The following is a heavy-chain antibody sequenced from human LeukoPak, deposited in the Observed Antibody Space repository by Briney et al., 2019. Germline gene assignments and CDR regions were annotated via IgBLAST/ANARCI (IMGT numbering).Heavy chain of an antibody. CDR1: GFTFSSYG. Sequence: QAGGSLRLSCAASGFTFSSYGMHWVRKAPGKGQEWVAVISYDGSNKYYADSVKGRFTISRDNSKNTLYLQMNSLRAEDTAVYYCANTVISAFDIWGQGTMVTVSS. CDR3: ANTVISAFDI. V-gene: IGHV3-30*18. J-gene: IGHJ3*02. D-gene: IGHD4-11*01. CDR2: ISYDGSNK.